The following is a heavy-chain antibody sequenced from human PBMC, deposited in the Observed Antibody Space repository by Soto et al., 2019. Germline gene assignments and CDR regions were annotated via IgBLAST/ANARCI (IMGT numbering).Heavy chain of an antibody. V-gene: IGHV3-23*01. CDR3: VRIHDSTANFDY. D-gene: IGHD3-22*01. CDR2: ISGSGANT. CDR1: GFTFSSYA. J-gene: IGHJ4*02. Sequence: DVQVLESGGGLVQPGGSLTLSCAASGFTFSSYAMSWVRQAPGKGLEWVSSISGSGANTFYADSVRGRVTFSRDNSKNTLDLQMSSLRVEDAALYYCVRIHDSTANFDYWGQGTLVTVSS.